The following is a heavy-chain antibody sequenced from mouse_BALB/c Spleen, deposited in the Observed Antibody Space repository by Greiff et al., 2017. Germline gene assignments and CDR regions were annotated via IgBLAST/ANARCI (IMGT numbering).Heavy chain of an antibody. J-gene: IGHJ4*01. CDR2: ISYSGST. D-gene: IGHD1-1*01. CDR1: GDSITSGY. Sequence: DVKLQESGPSLVKPSQTLSLTCSVTGDSITSGYWNWIRKFPGNKLEYMGYISYSGSTYYNPSLKSRISITRDTSKNPYYLQLNSVTTEDTATYYCARGGFITTVVAYYAMDYWGQGTSVTVSS. CDR3: ARGGFITTVVAYYAMDY. V-gene: IGHV3-8*02.